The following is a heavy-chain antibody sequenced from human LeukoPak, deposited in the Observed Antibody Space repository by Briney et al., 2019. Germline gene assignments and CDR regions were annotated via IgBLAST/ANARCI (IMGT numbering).Heavy chain of an antibody. V-gene: IGHV3-53*01. CDR3: AKAVRIIDMAFDY. CDR1: GFTVSSNY. Sequence: PGGSLRLSCAASGFTVSSNYMSWVRQAPGKGLEWDSVIYSGGSTYYADSVKGRFTISRDNSKNTLYLQMNSLRAEDTAVYYCAKAVRIIDMAFDYWGQGTLVTVSS. D-gene: IGHD5-24*01. CDR2: IYSGGST. J-gene: IGHJ4*02.